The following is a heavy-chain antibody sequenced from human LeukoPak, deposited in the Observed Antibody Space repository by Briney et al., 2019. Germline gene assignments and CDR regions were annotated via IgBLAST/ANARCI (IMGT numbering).Heavy chain of an antibody. D-gene: IGHD2-2*01. V-gene: IGHV1-2*02. CDR1: GYTFTGYY. CDR3: ARDVGEYCSSTNCYASHY. Sequence: EASVKVSCKASGYTFTGYYMHWVRQAPGQGLEWMGWINPNSGGTNYAQNFQGRVTMTRDTPISTAYMELSRLRSDDTAVYYCARDVGEYCSSTNCYASHYWGQGTLVTVSS. CDR2: INPNSGGT. J-gene: IGHJ4*02.